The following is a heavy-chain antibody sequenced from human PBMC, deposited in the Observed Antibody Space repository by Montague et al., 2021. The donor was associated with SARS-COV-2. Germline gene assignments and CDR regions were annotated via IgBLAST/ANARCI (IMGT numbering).Heavy chain of an antibody. D-gene: IGHD3-9*01. Sequence: TLSLTCTVSGGSISSGSYYWSWIRQPAGKGLEWIGRIYTSGSTNYNPSLKSRVTMSVDTSKNQFSLKLSSVTAADTAVYYCARGVLRYFDWTSPFDYWGQGTLVTVSS. V-gene: IGHV4-61*02. CDR3: ARGVLRYFDWTSPFDY. J-gene: IGHJ4*02. CDR1: GGSISSGSYY. CDR2: IYTSGST.